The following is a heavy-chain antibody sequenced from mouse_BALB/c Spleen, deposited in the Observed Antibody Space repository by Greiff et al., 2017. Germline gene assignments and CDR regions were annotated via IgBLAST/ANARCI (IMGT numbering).Heavy chain of an antibody. CDR1: GYTFTNYW. D-gene: IGHD2-1*01. V-gene: IGHV1-63*02. CDR3: ARAGNYGDYYAMDY. CDR2: IYPGGGYT. Sequence: VQVVESGAELVRPGTSVKISCKASGYTFTNYWLGWVKQRPGHGLEWIGDIYPGGGYTNYNEKFKGKATLTADTSSSTAYMQLSSLTSEDSAVYFCARAGNYGDYYAMDYWGQGTSVTVSS. J-gene: IGHJ4*01.